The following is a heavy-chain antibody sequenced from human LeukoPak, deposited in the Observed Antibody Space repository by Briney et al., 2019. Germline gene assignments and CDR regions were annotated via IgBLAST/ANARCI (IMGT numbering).Heavy chain of an antibody. Sequence: GGSLRLSCAASGFTFDDYAMHWVRQAPGKGLEWVSGISWNSGSIGYADSVKGRFTISRDNAKNSLYLQMNSLRAEDTALYYCAKDESSSVRGCPWFDPWGQGTLVTVSS. CDR2: ISWNSGSI. D-gene: IGHD3-10*01. V-gene: IGHV3-9*01. J-gene: IGHJ5*02. CDR3: AKDESSSVRGCPWFDP. CDR1: GFTFDDYA.